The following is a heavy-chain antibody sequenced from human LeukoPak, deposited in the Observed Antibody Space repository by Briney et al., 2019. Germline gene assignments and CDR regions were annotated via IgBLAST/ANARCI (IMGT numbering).Heavy chain of an antibody. V-gene: IGHV3-23*01. D-gene: IGHD5-18*01. J-gene: IGHJ5*02. CDR1: GFTFSSYE. Sequence: GGSLRLSCAASGFTFSSYEMSWVRQAPGKGLEWVSAISGSGGSTYYADSVKGRFTISRDNSKNTLYLQMNSLRAEDTAVYYCAKDHRGYSYGYGFGNWFDPWGQGTLVTVSS. CDR3: AKDHRGYSYGYGFGNWFDP. CDR2: ISGSGGST.